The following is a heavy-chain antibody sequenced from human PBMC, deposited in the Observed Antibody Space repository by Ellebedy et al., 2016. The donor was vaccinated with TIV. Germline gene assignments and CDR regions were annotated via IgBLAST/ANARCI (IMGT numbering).Heavy chain of an antibody. Sequence: GESLKISCAASGFTFRRNAMHWVRQAPGKGLEWVAVISEEGSEEYYGESVRGRFTVSRDNSKKTLYLQVNSLRPEDTGIYYCARPEYSRASSHYYGMDVWGRGTTVTVSS. J-gene: IGHJ6*02. CDR1: GFTFRRNA. CDR2: ISEEGSEE. V-gene: IGHV3-30-3*01. D-gene: IGHD6-6*01. CDR3: ARPEYSRASSHYYGMDV.